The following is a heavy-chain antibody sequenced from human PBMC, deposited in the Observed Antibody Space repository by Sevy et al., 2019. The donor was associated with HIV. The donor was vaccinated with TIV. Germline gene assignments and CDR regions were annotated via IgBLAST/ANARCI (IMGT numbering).Heavy chain of an antibody. CDR2: YDPEDGET. J-gene: IGHJ3*02. CDR3: ATSPDYYDSSRDAFDI. CDR1: GYSVSDVS. V-gene: IGHV1-24*01. Sequence: ASVKVSCKVCGYSVSDVSIHWVRQAPGKGLEWMGGYDPEDGETIYAQKCQGRVTMTEDTSTDTAYMELSSLRSEDTAVYYCATSPDYYDSSRDAFDIWGQGTMVTVSS. D-gene: IGHD3-22*01.